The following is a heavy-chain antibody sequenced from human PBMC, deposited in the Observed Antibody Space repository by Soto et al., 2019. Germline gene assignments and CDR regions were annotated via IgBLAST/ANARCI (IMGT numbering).Heavy chain of an antibody. D-gene: IGHD3-9*01. CDR2: IKEDGSEN. J-gene: IGHJ4*02. V-gene: IGHV3-7*04. Sequence: EVQLVESGGGLVQSGGSLRLSCEASGFSFITYWMNWVRQAPGKGLEWLASIKEDGSENQYVDSVKGRFTISRDNARNSLYLQMNSLSEEDTAVYYCVRAISGSFALWGPGTV. CDR3: VRAISGSFAL. CDR1: GFSFITYW.